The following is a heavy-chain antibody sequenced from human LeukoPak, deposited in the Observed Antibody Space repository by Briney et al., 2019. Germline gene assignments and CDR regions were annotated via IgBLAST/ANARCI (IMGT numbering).Heavy chain of an antibody. CDR1: GFSFSDFY. Sequence: GGSLRLSCAASGFSFSDFYMSWIRQAPGMGLEWIAYIGTRSNPIYYADPVKGRVTISRDDAKNSLYLQMNSLRDEDTAVYFCAKEARGCGGDFDYWGQGILVTVSS. D-gene: IGHD3-16*01. J-gene: IGHJ4*02. CDR3: AKEARGCGGDFDY. V-gene: IGHV3-11*01. CDR2: IGTRSNPI.